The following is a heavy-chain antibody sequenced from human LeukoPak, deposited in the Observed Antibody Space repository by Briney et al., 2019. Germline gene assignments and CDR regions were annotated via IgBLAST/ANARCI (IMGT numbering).Heavy chain of an antibody. CDR3: ARDRSLGIIDH. Sequence: PSETLSLTCIVSGDSISSYYWSWIRQPPGKGLEWIGYIYYSGSTNYNPSLKSRVTISVDASKNHFSLKLSSVTAADTAVYYCARDRSLGIIDHWGQGTLVTVSS. V-gene: IGHV4-59*01. CDR1: GDSISSYY. J-gene: IGHJ4*02. CDR2: IYYSGST. D-gene: IGHD3-16*01.